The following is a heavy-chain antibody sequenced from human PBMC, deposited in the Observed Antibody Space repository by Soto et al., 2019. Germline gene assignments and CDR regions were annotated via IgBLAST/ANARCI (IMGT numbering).Heavy chain of an antibody. CDR2: ISGSGGNT. J-gene: IGHJ3*01. CDR3: EKDAKFYYGLRTRNAFGF. CDR1: GFTFSSDV. V-gene: IGHV3-23*01. D-gene: IGHD3-10*01. Sequence: PGGSLRLSCAASGFTFSSDVMSWVRQAPGKGLEWVSAISGSGGNTYYADSVKGRFTISRDNSKNTLFLQMNSLRAEDTAVYYCEKDAKFYYGLRTRNAFGFWGQGTLVPVS.